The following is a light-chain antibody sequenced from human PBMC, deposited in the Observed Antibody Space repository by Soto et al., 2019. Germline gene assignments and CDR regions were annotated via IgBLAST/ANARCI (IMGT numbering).Light chain of an antibody. Sequence: QSALTQPPSASGSPGQSVAISCTGTSSDVGAYDYVSWYQQHPGNAPKLMIFEVNKRTSGVPDRFSGSKSGNTASLTVSGLQAEDEADYYCSSCAGINNVLFGGGTKVTVL. CDR2: EVN. V-gene: IGLV2-8*01. CDR1: SSDVGAYDY. J-gene: IGLJ2*01. CDR3: SSCAGINNVL.